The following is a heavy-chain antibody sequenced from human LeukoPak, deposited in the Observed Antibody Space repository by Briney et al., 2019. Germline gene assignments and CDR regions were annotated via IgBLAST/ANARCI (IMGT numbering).Heavy chain of an antibody. CDR2: INPNSGGT. Sequence: ASVKVSCKASGYTFTGYYMHWARQAPGQGLEWMGWINPNSGGTNYAQKFQGRVTMTRDTSISTAYMELSRLRSDDTAVYYCARGSSRTYNWFDPWGQGTLVTVSS. CDR1: GYTFTGYY. D-gene: IGHD6-13*01. V-gene: IGHV1-2*02. J-gene: IGHJ5*02. CDR3: ARGSSRTYNWFDP.